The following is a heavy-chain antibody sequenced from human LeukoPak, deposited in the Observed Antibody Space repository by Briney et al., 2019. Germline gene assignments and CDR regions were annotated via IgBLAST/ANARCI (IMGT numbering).Heavy chain of an antibody. CDR1: GFTFNTFN. V-gene: IGHV3-21*01. D-gene: IGHD3-9*01. CDR3: ARGHYDVLSASYKWTPDY. CDR2: ITSGGDYI. Sequence: GGSLRLSCAASGFTFNTFNMNWVRQAPGKGLEWVSSITSGGDYIYYADSVKGRFTTSRDNAKNSLSLQLNSLRVEDTAVYYCARGHYDVLSASYKWTPDYWGQGTLVTVSS. J-gene: IGHJ4*02.